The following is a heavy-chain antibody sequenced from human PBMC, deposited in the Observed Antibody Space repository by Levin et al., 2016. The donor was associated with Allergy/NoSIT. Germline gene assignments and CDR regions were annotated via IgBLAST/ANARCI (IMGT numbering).Heavy chain of an antibody. J-gene: IGHJ4*02. D-gene: IGHD6-19*01. CDR2: ISAYNGNT. Sequence: ASVKVSCKASGYTFTSYGISWVRQAPGQGLEWMGWISAYNGNTNYAQKVQGRVTMTTDTSTSTAYMELRSLRSDDTAVYYCARDSSGWYYFDYWGQGTLVTVSS. CDR3: ARDSSGWYYFDY. V-gene: IGHV1-18*04. CDR1: GYTFTSYG.